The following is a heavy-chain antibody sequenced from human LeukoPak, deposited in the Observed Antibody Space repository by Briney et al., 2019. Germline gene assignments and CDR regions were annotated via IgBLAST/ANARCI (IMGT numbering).Heavy chain of an antibody. V-gene: IGHV5-51*01. CDR3: ARVEGGDMITFGGVIVTTLDY. CDR2: IYPGDSDT. CDR1: RYSFTSYW. D-gene: IGHD3-16*02. J-gene: IGHJ4*02. Sequence: PGESLQISSHGSRYSFTSYWIGWVRQVPGKGLGWMGIIYPGDSDTRYSPSFQGQVTISPDKSISTAYLQWSSLKASDSSMYYCARVEGGDMITFGGVIVTTLDYWGQGTLVTVSS.